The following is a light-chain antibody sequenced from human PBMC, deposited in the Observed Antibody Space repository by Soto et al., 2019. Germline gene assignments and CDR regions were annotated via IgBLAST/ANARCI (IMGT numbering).Light chain of an antibody. CDR2: GAS. Sequence: EIVMTQSPATLSVSPGERATLSCRASQSVSSNLAWYQQKPGQAPRLLIYGASTRATGIPARFSGSGSGTEFTLTISSLQSEDFAVYYCHNYNNWPPWTFGQGTKVEIK. V-gene: IGKV3-15*01. CDR1: QSVSSN. J-gene: IGKJ1*01. CDR3: HNYNNWPPWT.